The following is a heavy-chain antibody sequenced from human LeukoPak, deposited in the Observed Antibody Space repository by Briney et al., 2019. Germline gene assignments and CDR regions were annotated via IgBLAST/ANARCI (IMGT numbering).Heavy chain of an antibody. V-gene: IGHV3-30*18. J-gene: IGHJ4*02. D-gene: IGHD6-13*01. Sequence: GRSLRLSCAASGFTFSSYGMHWVRQAQGKGLEWVAVISYDGSNKYYADSVKGRFTISRDNSKNTLYLQMNSLRAEDTAVYYCAKDRIDGDLHSSSPDYWGQGTLVTVSS. CDR1: GFTFSSYG. CDR3: AKDRIDGDLHSSSPDY. CDR2: ISYDGSNK.